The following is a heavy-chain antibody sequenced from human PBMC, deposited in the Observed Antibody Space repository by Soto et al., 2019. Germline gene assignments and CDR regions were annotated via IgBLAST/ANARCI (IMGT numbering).Heavy chain of an antibody. CDR2: IIPIFGTA. Sequence: QVQLVQSGAEVKKPGSSVKVSCKASGGTFSSYAISWVRQAPGQGLEWMGGIIPIFGTANYAQKFQGRVTITADESTSTAYMELSSLRSEDTAVYYCARDPGSAATLPDYWYFDLWGRCTLVTVSS. CDR1: GGTFSSYA. CDR3: ARDPGSAATLPDYWYFDL. V-gene: IGHV1-69*01. J-gene: IGHJ2*01. D-gene: IGHD2-15*01.